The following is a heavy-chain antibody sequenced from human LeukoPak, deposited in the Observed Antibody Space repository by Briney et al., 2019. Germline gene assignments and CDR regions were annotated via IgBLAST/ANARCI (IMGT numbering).Heavy chain of an antibody. J-gene: IGHJ4*02. CDR2: ISWNSGSI. CDR1: GFTFDDYA. D-gene: IGHD6-6*01. Sequence: PGRSLRLSCAASGFTFDDYAMHWVRQAPGKGLEWVSGISWNSGSIGYADSVKGRFTISRDNAKNSLYLQMNSLRAEDTALYYCARSIEGSFDYWGQGTLVTVSS. CDR3: ARSIEGSFDY. V-gene: IGHV3-9*01.